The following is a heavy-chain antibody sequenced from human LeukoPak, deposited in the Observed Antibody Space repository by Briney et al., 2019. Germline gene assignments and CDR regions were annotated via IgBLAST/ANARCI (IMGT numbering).Heavy chain of an antibody. CDR1: GGTFSSYA. Sequence: SVNVSCKASGGTFSSYAISWVRQAAGQGLEWMGGIIPIFGTANYAQKFQGRVTITTDESTSTAYMELSSLRSEDTAVYYCARAYYESSAYRHAVYFDYWGQGTLVTVSS. V-gene: IGHV1-69*05. CDR2: IIPIFGTA. D-gene: IGHD3-22*01. CDR3: ARAYYESSAYRHAVYFDY. J-gene: IGHJ4*02.